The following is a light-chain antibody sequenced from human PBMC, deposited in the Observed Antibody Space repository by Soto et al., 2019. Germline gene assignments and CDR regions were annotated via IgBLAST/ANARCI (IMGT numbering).Light chain of an antibody. J-gene: IGKJ5*01. CDR3: QQLNTDPST. CDR2: YXS. Sequence: HLTQAPASLPASIGDRVAIAXRASQGVRVYFAWYQKKQGXAPKXXXAYXSTLQRGGPSRLSGSGSGTDFTLTISSLQSEDFATYYFQQLNTDPSTFGQGTRLEIK. V-gene: IGKV1-9*01. CDR1: QGVRVY.